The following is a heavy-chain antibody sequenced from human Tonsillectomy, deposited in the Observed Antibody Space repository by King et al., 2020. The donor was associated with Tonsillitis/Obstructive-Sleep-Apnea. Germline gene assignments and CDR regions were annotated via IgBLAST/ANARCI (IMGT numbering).Heavy chain of an antibody. CDR1: GFTFSSYE. Sequence: DVQLVESGGGLVQPGGSLRLSCAASGFTFSSYEMNWVRQAPGKGLEWVSYISSSGSTIYYADSVKGRFTISRDNAKNSLYLQMNSLRAEDTAVYYCARAFVDTAMVTGAFDIWGQGTMVTVSS. V-gene: IGHV3-48*03. CDR2: ISSSGSTI. CDR3: ARAFVDTAMVTGAFDI. J-gene: IGHJ3*02. D-gene: IGHD5-18*01.